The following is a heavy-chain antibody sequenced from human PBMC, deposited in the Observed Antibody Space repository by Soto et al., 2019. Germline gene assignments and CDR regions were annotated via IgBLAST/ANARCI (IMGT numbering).Heavy chain of an antibody. V-gene: IGHV3-23*01. D-gene: IGHD6-19*01. J-gene: IGHJ4*02. CDR2: LSGSGGGT. CDR1: GFTFSSYA. Sequence: EVQLLEYGGGLVQPGGSLRLSCAASGFTFSSYAMSWVRQAPGKGLEWVSGLSGSGGGTYADSVKGRFIISRDNSKKTLYLQMTSLRAEDTAVYYCAKDLPRGSSGWYGPFDYWGQGSLVTVSS. CDR3: AKDLPRGSSGWYGPFDY.